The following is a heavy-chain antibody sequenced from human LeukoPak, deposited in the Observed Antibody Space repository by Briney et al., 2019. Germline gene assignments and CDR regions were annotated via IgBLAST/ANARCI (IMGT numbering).Heavy chain of an antibody. CDR2: IIPIFGTA. V-gene: IGHV1-69*06. D-gene: IGHD6-19*01. CDR1: GGTFSSYA. CDR3: ARGKYSSGWTDVGY. J-gene: IGHJ4*02. Sequence: SVKVSCKASGGTFSSYAISWVRQAPGQGLEWMGGIIPIFGTANYAQKFQGRVTVTADKSTSTAYMELSSLRSEDTAVYYCARGKYSSGWTDVGYWGQGTLVTVSS.